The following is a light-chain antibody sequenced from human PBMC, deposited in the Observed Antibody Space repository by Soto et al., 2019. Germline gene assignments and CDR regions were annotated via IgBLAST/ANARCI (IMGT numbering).Light chain of an antibody. J-gene: IGKJ5*01. Sequence: EIVLTQSPGTLSLSPGERATLSCRASQNVDSNYLAWYQQKPGQAPRIIIFGASGRATGIPDRFSGSGSGTDFTLTISRLEHEDFAVYYCQEYDGAQPITFGLGTRLEIK. CDR3: QEYDGAQPIT. CDR2: GAS. CDR1: QNVDSNY. V-gene: IGKV3-20*01.